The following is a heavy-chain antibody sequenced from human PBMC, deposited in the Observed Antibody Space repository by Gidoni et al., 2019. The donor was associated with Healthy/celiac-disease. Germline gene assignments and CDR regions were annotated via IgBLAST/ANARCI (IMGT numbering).Heavy chain of an antibody. CDR1: GGSFSGYY. CDR2: INHSGST. J-gene: IGHJ4*02. D-gene: IGHD4-17*01. V-gene: IGHV4-34*01. CDR3: ARVGKTTVASRGWWY. Sequence: QVQLQQWGAGLLKPSATLSLTCAVYGGSFSGYYWGWIRQPPGKGLEWIGEINHSGSTNYNPSLKSRVTIAVDTSKNQFALKLSSVTAAETAVYYCARVGKTTVASRGWWYWGQGTLVTVSS.